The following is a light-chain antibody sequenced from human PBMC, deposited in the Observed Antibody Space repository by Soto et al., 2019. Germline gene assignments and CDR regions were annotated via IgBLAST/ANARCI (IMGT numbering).Light chain of an antibody. Sequence: EIVMTQSPATLSVSPGERATLSCRASQSVSSRLAWYQQKPGQAPRLLIYGASTRATGIPARFSGSGSGTAFTLTIISLQSEDFAVYYCQQDNNWPPFTFGPGTKVDIK. CDR3: QQDNNWPPFT. V-gene: IGKV3-15*01. CDR1: QSVSSR. J-gene: IGKJ3*01. CDR2: GAS.